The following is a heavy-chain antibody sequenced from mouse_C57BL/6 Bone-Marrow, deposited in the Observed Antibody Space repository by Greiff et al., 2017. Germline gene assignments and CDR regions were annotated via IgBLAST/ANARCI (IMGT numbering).Heavy chain of an antibody. V-gene: IGHV5-4*03. CDR3: ASLLGYGSSYEAMDY. J-gene: IGHJ4*01. CDR1: GFTFSSYA. D-gene: IGHD1-1*01. CDR2: ISDGGSYT. Sequence: EVKLMESGGGLVKPGGSLKLSCAASGFTFSSYAMSWVRQTPEKRLEWVATISDGGSYTYYPDNVKGRFTISRDNAKNNLYLQMSHLKSEDTAMYYCASLLGYGSSYEAMDYWGQGTSVTVSS.